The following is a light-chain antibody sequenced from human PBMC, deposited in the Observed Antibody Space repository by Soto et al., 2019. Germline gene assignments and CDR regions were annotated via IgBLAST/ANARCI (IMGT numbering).Light chain of an antibody. J-gene: IGKJ1*01. CDR2: DTS. CDR3: QQRISWPPWT. Sequence: EVVLTQSPATLSLSPGGRATLSCRASEDVDIYLAWYQQRPGQAPRLLIYDTSKRATGIPARFTGTGSGTDFTLTISSLEPEDVAVYYCQQRISWPPWTFGQGTKVEIK. CDR1: EDVDIY. V-gene: IGKV3-11*01.